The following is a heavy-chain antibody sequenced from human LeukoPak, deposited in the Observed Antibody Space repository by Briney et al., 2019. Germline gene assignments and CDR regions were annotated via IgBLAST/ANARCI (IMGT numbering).Heavy chain of an antibody. CDR2: ISGSGGST. CDR1: GFTFSSYA. J-gene: IGHJ4*02. Sequence: GGSLRLSCAASGFTFSSYAMSWVRQAPGKGLEWVSAISGSGGSTYYADSVKGRFTISRDNPKNTLYLQMNSLRAEDTAVYYCAKDGGVGATIFGTHDYWGQGTLVTVSS. D-gene: IGHD1-26*01. CDR3: AKDGGVGATIFGTHDY. V-gene: IGHV3-23*01.